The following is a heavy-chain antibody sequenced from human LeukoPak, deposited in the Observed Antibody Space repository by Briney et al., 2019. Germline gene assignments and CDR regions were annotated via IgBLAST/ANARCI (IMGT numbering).Heavy chain of an antibody. Sequence: SETLSLTCAVSGYSISSGYYWGWIRQPPGKGLEWIGTIYHSGSAYYNPSLKSRVTISVDTSKNQFSLKLTSVTAADTAVYYCARVRGYCSSTICYRYYFDYWGQGTLVTVSS. CDR3: ARVRGYCSSTICYRYYFDY. V-gene: IGHV4-38-2*01. D-gene: IGHD2-2*01. J-gene: IGHJ4*02. CDR1: GYSISSGYY. CDR2: IYHSGSA.